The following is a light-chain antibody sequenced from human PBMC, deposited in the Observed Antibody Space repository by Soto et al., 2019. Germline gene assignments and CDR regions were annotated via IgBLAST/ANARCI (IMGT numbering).Light chain of an antibody. Sequence: EIVLTQSPGTLSLSPGGRATLSCRASQTVRSNYLAWYQQKPGQAPSLHMSGASTRATGIPDRFSGSGSGTDFTLIISRLEPEDFAVYYCQQYGSSPLTFAQGTKVEIK. J-gene: IGKJ1*01. V-gene: IGKV3-20*01. CDR1: QTVRSNY. CDR3: QQYGSSPLT. CDR2: GAS.